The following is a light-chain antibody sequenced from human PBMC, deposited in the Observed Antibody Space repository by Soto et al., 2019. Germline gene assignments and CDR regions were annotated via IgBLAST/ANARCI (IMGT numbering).Light chain of an antibody. CDR2: LGS. CDR3: AQDLQSIT. V-gene: IGKV2-28*01. CDR1: QSLLHSNGYNY. J-gene: IGKJ5*01. Sequence: DIVMTQSPLSLPVTPGEPASISCRSSQSLLHSNGYNYLDWYLQKPGQSPQLLIYLGSTVASRVPARFGCTGSRTDFTLKIRIAEAEDFEVYYCAQDLQSITFGQG.